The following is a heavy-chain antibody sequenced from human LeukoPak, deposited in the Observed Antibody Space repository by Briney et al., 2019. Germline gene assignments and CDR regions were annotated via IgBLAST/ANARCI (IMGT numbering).Heavy chain of an antibody. CDR1: GGSISSYY. J-gene: IGHJ5*02. CDR2: IYTSGSN. Sequence: SETLSLTCTVSGGSISSYYWSWLRQPAGKGLEWIGRIYTSGSNNYNPSLKRRVTMSVDTSKNQCSLKLSSVTAADTAVYYCAREDSYGYDGFDPWGQGTLVTVSS. CDR3: AREDSYGYDGFDP. D-gene: IGHD5-18*01. V-gene: IGHV4-4*07.